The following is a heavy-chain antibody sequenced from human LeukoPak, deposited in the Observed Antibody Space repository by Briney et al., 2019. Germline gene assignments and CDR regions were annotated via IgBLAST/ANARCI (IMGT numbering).Heavy chain of an antibody. CDR2: IYSGGST. D-gene: IGHD3-16*02. Sequence: GSLRLSCAASGFTVSSNYMSWVRQAPGKGLEWVSVIYSGGSTYYADSVKGRFTISRDNSKNTLYLQMSSLRAEDTAVYYCATAYYDYVWGSYRYRMTYYMDVWGKGTTVTVSS. CDR3: ATAYYDYVWGSYRYRMTYYMDV. J-gene: IGHJ6*03. CDR1: GFTVSSNY. V-gene: IGHV3-53*01.